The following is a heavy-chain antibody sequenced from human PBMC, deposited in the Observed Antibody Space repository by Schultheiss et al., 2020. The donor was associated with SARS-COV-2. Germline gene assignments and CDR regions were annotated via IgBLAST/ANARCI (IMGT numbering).Heavy chain of an antibody. D-gene: IGHD5-18*01. CDR1: GFTFSSYS. V-gene: IGHV3-21*05. CDR3: ARGSRGYNSGGSAPMDY. J-gene: IGHJ4*02. Sequence: GSLRLSCAASGFTFSSYSMNWVRQAPGKGLEWVSYISSSSSYIYYADSVKGRFTISRDNAKNTLYLQMNSLRAEDTAIYYCARGSRGYNSGGSAPMDYWGQGTLVTVSS. CDR2: ISSSSSYI.